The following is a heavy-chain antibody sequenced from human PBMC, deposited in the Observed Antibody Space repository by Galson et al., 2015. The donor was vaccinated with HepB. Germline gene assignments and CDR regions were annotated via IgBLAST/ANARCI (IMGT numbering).Heavy chain of an antibody. J-gene: IGHJ4*02. CDR1: GFTFNTYA. CDR3: ARARHMVTGTFFDY. Sequence: LRLSCAASGFTFNTYAMHWVRQAPGKGLEWVAVMSYDGTSKYYADSVKDRFTISRDNSKNTLFLQMNSLRPDDSAVYYCARARHMVTGTFFDYWGQGTLVTVSS. D-gene: IGHD1-7*01. CDR2: MSYDGTSK. V-gene: IGHV3-30*04.